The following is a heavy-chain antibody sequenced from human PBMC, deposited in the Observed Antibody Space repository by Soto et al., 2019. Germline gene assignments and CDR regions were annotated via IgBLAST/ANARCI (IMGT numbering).Heavy chain of an antibody. D-gene: IGHD3-22*01. Sequence: QVQLVESGGGVVQPGRSLRLSCAASGFTFSSYGMHWVRQAPGKGLEWVAVISYDGSNKYYADSVKGRFTISRDNSKNTLYLHMNSLRAEDTAVYYCAKDLYYYDSSGYYYFDYWGQGTLVTVSS. CDR1: GFTFSSYG. CDR3: AKDLYYYDSSGYYYFDY. CDR2: ISYDGSNK. V-gene: IGHV3-30*18. J-gene: IGHJ4*02.